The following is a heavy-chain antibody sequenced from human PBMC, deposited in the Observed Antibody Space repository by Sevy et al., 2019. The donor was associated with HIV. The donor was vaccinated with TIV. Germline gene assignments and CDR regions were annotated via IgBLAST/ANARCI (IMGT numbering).Heavy chain of an antibody. CDR1: GFTFPIYS. J-gene: IGHJ4*02. CDR3: ARVAVEYCTNDCYHRFDH. D-gene: IGHD2-8*01. V-gene: IGHV3-30*04. Sequence: GGSLRLSCVASGFTFPIYSVVWVRRAPGKGLEWLTLISYDGNNRYCADSVKGRFTISRDNSNNILYLQMTSLRVEDTALYFCARVAVEYCTNDCYHRFDHWGLGTLVTVSS. CDR2: ISYDGNNR.